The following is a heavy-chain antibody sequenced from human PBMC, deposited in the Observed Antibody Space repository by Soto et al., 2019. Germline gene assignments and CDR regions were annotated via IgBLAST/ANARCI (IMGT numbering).Heavy chain of an antibody. CDR2: ISGSGGST. CDR3: AKVYCSGGSCYYYYYYMDV. V-gene: IGHV3-23*01. J-gene: IGHJ6*03. CDR1: GFTFSSYA. D-gene: IGHD2-15*01. Sequence: GGSLRLSCAASGFTFSSYAMSWVRQAPGKGLEWVSAISGSGGSTYYADSVKGRFTISRDNSKNTLYLQMNSLRAEDTAVYYCAKVYCSGGSCYYYYYYMDVWGKGTTVTVSS.